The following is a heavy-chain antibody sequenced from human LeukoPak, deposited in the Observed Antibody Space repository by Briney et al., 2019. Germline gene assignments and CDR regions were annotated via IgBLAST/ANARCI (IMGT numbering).Heavy chain of an antibody. V-gene: IGHV4-38-2*01. J-gene: IGHJ4*02. Sequence: ASETLSLTCAVSGYSISSGYYWGWIRPPPGKGLEWIGTIHHSGSTYYNSSLESRVTISKDTSKNQFSLRLSSVTAADTAVYFCARLTGRYCFDYWGQGTLVTVAS. CDR1: GYSISSGYY. D-gene: IGHD3-9*01. CDR2: IHHSGST. CDR3: ARLTGRYCFDY.